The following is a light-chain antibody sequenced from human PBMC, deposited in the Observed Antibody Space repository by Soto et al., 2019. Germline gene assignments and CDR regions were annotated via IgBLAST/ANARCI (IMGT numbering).Light chain of an antibody. Sequence: QSVLTQPASVSGSPGQSISISCTGTSNDIGVYNYVSWYQQYPGKAPKLMIYEVNNRLSGVSNRFSGSKSGNTASLTISGLQAEDEAYYYCSSYTSSSTLDVFGTGTKVTVL. CDR2: EVN. CDR3: SSYTSSSTLDV. J-gene: IGLJ1*01. V-gene: IGLV2-14*01. CDR1: SNDIGVYNY.